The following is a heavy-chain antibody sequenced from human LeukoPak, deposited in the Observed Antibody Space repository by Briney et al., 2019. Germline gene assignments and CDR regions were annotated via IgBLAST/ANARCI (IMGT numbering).Heavy chain of an antibody. J-gene: IGHJ5*02. Sequence: GGTLRLSCAASGFTFSSYGMSWVRQAPGKGLEWVSAISGSGGSTYYADSVKGRFTISRDNSKNTLYLQMNSLRAEDTAVYYCAKGRLSGGAPNWFDPWGQGTLVTVSS. CDR2: ISGSGGST. D-gene: IGHD4-23*01. CDR3: AKGRLSGGAPNWFDP. CDR1: GFTFSSYG. V-gene: IGHV3-23*01.